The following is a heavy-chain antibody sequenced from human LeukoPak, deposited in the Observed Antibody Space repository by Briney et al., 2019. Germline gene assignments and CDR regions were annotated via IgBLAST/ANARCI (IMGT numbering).Heavy chain of an antibody. CDR2: IYHSGTT. D-gene: IGHD5-24*01. V-gene: IGHV4-59*04. CDR3: AGGDGYRYDY. J-gene: IGHJ4*02. CDR1: GGSISSYY. Sequence: SETLSLTCTVSGGSISSYYWSWIRQPPGKALEWIGYIYHSGTTYYNPSLKSQVAMSVDTSKNQFSLNLTSVTAADTAVYYCAGGDGYRYDYWGQGTLVTVSS.